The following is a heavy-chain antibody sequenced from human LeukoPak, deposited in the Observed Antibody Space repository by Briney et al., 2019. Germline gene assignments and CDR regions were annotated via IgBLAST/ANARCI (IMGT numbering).Heavy chain of an antibody. CDR3: ARGGLDYYYYYMDV. Sequence: GGSLRLSCAASGFTFSSYEMNWVRQAPGKGLEWVSYISSSGSTIYYADSVKGRFTISRDNAKNSLYLQMNSLRAEDTVVYYCARGGLDYYYYYMDVWGKGTTVTISS. CDR2: ISSSGSTI. V-gene: IGHV3-48*03. CDR1: GFTFSSYE. J-gene: IGHJ6*03.